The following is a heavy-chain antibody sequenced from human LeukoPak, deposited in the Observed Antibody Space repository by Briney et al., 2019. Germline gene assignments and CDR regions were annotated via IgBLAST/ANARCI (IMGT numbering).Heavy chain of an antibody. D-gene: IGHD3-10*01. CDR2: INLNSGGT. Sequence: ASVKVSCKASGYTFTGYYMHWVRQAPGQGLEWMGWINLNSGGTNYAQKFQGRVTMTRNTSISTAYMELSSLRAEDTAVYYCAKDMVRGVIIPSYYYYYGMDVWGQGTTVTVSS. CDR1: GYTFTGYY. J-gene: IGHJ6*02. V-gene: IGHV1-2*02. CDR3: AKDMVRGVIIPSYYYYYGMDV.